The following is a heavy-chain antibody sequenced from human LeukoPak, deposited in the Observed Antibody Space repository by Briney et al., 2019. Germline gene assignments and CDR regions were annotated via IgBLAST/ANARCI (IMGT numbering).Heavy chain of an antibody. CDR3: ASGIGVGDSFDI. J-gene: IGHJ3*02. V-gene: IGHV3-74*01. CDR2: INSDARNT. D-gene: IGHD3-3*01. Sequence: PGVSLRLSCAASGFTFSSYWMYWVRQAPGKGLVWVPRINSDARNTNYADSVQGRFTISRDNAKNTLYLQMNSLRVEDTAVYYCASGIGVGDSFDIWGQGTMVTVSS. CDR1: GFTFSSYW.